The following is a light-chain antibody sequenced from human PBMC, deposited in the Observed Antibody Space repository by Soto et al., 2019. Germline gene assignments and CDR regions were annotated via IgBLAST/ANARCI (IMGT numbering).Light chain of an antibody. CDR1: QSVSSY. CDR3: QQRSNWPPTWT. CDR2: DAS. V-gene: IGKV3-11*01. Sequence: EIVLSQSPATLSLSPGERATLSCRASQSVSSYLAWYQHKPGQAPRLLIYDASKRATVIPARFSGSGSGTDFTLTISSLGPEDFAVYYCQQRSNWPPTWTFGQGTKVEVK. J-gene: IGKJ1*01.